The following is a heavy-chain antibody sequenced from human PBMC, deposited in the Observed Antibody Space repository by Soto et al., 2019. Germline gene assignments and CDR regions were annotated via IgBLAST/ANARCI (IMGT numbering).Heavy chain of an antibody. Sequence: QVQLQESGPGLVKPSQTLSLTCTVSGGSISSGGYYWSWIRQHPGKGLEWIGYIYYSGSTYYNRSLKSRVTISVDTSKNQSSLKLSSVTAADTAVYYCARVKKYWDSSGNWFDPWGQGTLVTVSS. V-gene: IGHV4-31*03. CDR1: GGSISSGGYY. CDR2: IYYSGST. D-gene: IGHD3-22*01. J-gene: IGHJ5*02. CDR3: ARVKKYWDSSGNWFDP.